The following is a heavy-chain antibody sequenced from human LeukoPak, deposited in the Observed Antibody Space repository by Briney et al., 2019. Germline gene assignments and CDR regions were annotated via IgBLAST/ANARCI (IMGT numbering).Heavy chain of an antibody. V-gene: IGHV4-61*02. Sequence: PSETLSLTCTVSGGSISGGSYYWSWIRQPAGKGLEWIGRIYTSGSTNYNPSLKSRVTISVDKSKNQFSLKLSSVTAADTAVYYCASSRAYSSSWGVGYFDYWGQGTLVTVSS. D-gene: IGHD6-6*01. CDR3: ASSRAYSSSWGVGYFDY. J-gene: IGHJ4*02. CDR2: IYTSGST. CDR1: GGSISGGSYY.